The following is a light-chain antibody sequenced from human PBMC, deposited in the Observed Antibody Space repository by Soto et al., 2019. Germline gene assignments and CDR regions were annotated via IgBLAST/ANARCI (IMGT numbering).Light chain of an antibody. CDR2: WAS. J-gene: IGKJ4*01. Sequence: DIVMTQSPDSLAVSLGERATINCKTSQSVLYSSNNKNYLAWYQQTPGQPPKLLIYWASTRESVVPDRFCGIGSGTACMLTRTSRQSLGSAVYSWLKYYSAPPTFGGGTKV. CDR3: LKYYSAPPT. V-gene: IGKV4-1*01. CDR1: QSVLYSSNNKNY.